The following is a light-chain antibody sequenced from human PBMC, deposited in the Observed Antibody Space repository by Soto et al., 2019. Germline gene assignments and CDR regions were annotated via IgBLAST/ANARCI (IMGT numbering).Light chain of an antibody. J-gene: IGLJ3*02. CDR1: SSNIGSNT. CDR3: AAWDDSLNGWV. Sequence: QTVVTQPPSASGTPGQRVTISCSGSSSNIGSNTVNWYQQLPGTAPKLLIYSNNQRPSGVPDRFSGSKSGTSASLAISGLQSGDEADFYCAAWDDSLNGWVFGGGTQLAVL. CDR2: SNN. V-gene: IGLV1-44*01.